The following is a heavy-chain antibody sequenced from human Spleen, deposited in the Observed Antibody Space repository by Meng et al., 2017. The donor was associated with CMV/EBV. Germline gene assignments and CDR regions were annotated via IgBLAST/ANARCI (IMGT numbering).Heavy chain of an antibody. V-gene: IGHV3-7*01. Sequence: GESLKISCAISGFSFGDYYMAWVRQAPGKGLEWAANIRYDGSEKYYVDSVKGRFTISRDNSKNTLYLQMNSLRAEDTAVYYCARDLRAGDTEVYWGQGTLVTVSS. CDR3: ARDLRAGDTEVY. D-gene: IGHD5-18*01. CDR1: GFSFGDYY. J-gene: IGHJ4*02. CDR2: IRYDGSEK.